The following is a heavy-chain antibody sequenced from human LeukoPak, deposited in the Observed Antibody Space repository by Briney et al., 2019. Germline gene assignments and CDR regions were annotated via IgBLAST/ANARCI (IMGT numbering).Heavy chain of an antibody. CDR2: IVPIFGTA. J-gene: IGHJ3*02. CDR1: GGTFSSYA. V-gene: IGHV1-69*01. Sequence: SVKVSCKASGGTFSSYAISWVRQAPGQGLEWMGGIVPIFGTANYAQKFQGRVTITADGSTSTAYMELSSLRAEDTALYYCARDLSTVVPDATDAFDIWGQGTMVTVSS. CDR3: ARDLSTVVPDATDAFDI. D-gene: IGHD2-2*01.